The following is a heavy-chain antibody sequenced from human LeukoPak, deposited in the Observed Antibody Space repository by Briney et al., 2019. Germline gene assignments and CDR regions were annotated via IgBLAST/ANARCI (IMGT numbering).Heavy chain of an antibody. CDR2: ISGSSGYT. V-gene: IGHV3-21*01. Sequence: GGSLRLSCAASGFTFSTYNMNWVRQAPGKGLEWVSSISGSSGYTYYADSVKGRFTISRDNSKNSLYLQMNSLRAEDTAVYYCAKDLEVGATTPPLDYWGQGTLVTVSS. CDR3: AKDLEVGATTPPLDY. CDR1: GFTFSTYN. J-gene: IGHJ4*02. D-gene: IGHD1-26*01.